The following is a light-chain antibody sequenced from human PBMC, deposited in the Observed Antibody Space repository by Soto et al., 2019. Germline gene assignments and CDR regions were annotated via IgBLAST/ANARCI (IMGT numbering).Light chain of an antibody. CDR2: DAS. V-gene: IGKV1-5*01. CDR3: PHSDCLPIP. Sequence: IEMTMSTSNMSSSIGDRVTIACRASQTISDWFACHHQKPGKAPKLLTYDASNLETGVPSRFSGSESGTDFTLTISSLQPEDCALYMSPHSDCLPIPFAQGTLLDI. CDR1: QTISDW. J-gene: IGKJ5*01.